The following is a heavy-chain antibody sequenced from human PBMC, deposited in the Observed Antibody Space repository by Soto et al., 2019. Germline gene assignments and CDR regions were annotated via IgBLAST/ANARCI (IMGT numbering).Heavy chain of an antibody. CDR1: GFSLRTSGVG. D-gene: IGHD3-16*02. Sequence: QITLKESGPTLMKPTQTLTLTCTFSGFSLRTSGVGVGWIRQPPGKALEWLALIYWDDDKRYSPSLKSRLTITKDTSKNQVVLTMTNMDPVDTATYSWAHRRFTFGGDISADYWGQGTLVTVSS. CDR2: IYWDDDK. J-gene: IGHJ4*02. CDR3: AHRRFTFGGDISADY. V-gene: IGHV2-5*02.